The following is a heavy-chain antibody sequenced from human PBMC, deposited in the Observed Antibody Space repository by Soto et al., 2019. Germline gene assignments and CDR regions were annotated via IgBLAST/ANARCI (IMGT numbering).Heavy chain of an antibody. CDR1: GFTFSSYA. Sequence: DVQLLESGGHLVQPGGSLRLSCAASGFTFSSYAMSWVRQAPGKGLDWVSSVSAGGDMTYYSDSVKGRFTISRDNSNNALFLQMNRLRIEDTALYYCARGDRGGSGSPASYYYSGLDVWGQGTTVTVS. D-gene: IGHD3-10*01. V-gene: IGHV3-23*01. J-gene: IGHJ6*02. CDR3: ARGDRGGSGSPASYYYSGLDV. CDR2: VSAGGDMT.